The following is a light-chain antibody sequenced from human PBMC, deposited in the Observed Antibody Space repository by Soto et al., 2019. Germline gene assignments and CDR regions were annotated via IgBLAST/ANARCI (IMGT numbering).Light chain of an antibody. CDR3: QQYGRSPYT. CDR1: QSLSNTY. CDR2: AVS. Sequence: EIVLTQSPGTLSLTPGEGATLSCRASQSLSNTYLAWYQQKPGQAPRLLIYAVSSRATGIPDRFSGSGSGTDFTLTISRLEPEDFEVYYCQQYGRSPYTFGQGTKVEIK. V-gene: IGKV3-20*01. J-gene: IGKJ2*01.